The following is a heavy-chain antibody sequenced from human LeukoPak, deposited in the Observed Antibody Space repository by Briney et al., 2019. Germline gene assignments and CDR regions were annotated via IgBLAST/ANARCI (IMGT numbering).Heavy chain of an antibody. V-gene: IGHV4-59*11. CDR3: ARGGGVTYYDSTGYLWYFDY. CDR2: TYYSGGT. D-gene: IGHD3-22*01. Sequence: PSKPLSFTATALVGPIVAHSWGWFGRPPGKDRSGLGNTYYSGGTKFDPSLKSRVTISVDTSKNQFSLKLSSVTAADTAVYYCARGGGVTYYDSTGYLWYFDYWGQGTLVTVSS. CDR1: VGPIVAHS. J-gene: IGHJ4*02.